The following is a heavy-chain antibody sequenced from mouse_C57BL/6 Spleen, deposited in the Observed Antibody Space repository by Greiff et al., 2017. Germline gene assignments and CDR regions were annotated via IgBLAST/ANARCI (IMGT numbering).Heavy chain of an antibody. V-gene: IGHV1-42*01. CDR1: GYSFTGYY. D-gene: IGHD1-1*01. CDR2: INPSTGGT. Sequence: EVKLMESGPELVKPGASVKISCKASGYSFTGYYMNWVKQSPEKSLEWIGEINPSTGGTTYNQKFKAKATLTVDKSSSTAYMQLKSLTSEDSAVYYCASFLTTVAYAMDYWGQGTSVTVSS. CDR3: ASFLTTVAYAMDY. J-gene: IGHJ4*01.